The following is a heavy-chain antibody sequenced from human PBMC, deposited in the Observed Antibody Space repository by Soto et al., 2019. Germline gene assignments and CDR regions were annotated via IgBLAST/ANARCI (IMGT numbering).Heavy chain of an antibody. CDR3: ARDHCTGGVCPFDY. CDR1: GFTVSDNY. CDR2: IYTGGST. V-gene: IGHV3-53*01. Sequence: EVQLVESGGGLIQPGGSLTLSCAASGFTVSDNYMNWVRQAPGKGLEWVSVIYTGGSTYYADSVKGRFTLSRDISKNTLYLLMNNLRAEDTAVYYCARDHCTGGVCPFDYWGQGTLVTVSS. D-gene: IGHD2-8*02. J-gene: IGHJ4*02.